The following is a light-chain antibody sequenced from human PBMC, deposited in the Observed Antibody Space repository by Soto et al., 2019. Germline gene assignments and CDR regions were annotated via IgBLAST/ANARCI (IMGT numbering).Light chain of an antibody. J-gene: IGLJ1*01. V-gene: IGLV2-14*01. Sequence: QSALTQPASLSGSPGQSITISCTGTSSDIGAYDYVSWFQQHPGKAPKLMISEVNNRPSGVSNRFSGSKSGNTAYLTISGLQVEDESDYFCFSFTTTTPHVFGTGTKVTVL. CDR2: EVN. CDR1: SSDIGAYDY. CDR3: FSFTTTTPHV.